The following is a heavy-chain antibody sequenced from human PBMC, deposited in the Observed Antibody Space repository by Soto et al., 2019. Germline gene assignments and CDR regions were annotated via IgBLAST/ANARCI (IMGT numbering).Heavy chain of an antibody. CDR3: ARIPPGFQIGWAWALEI. D-gene: IGHD5-18*01. CDR1: GYTFTTYT. CDR2: SNPGNGDT. Sequence: QVQLVQSGAEVKKPGASVKGSCRASGYTFTTYTLLWVRQAPGQRLEWVAGSNPGNGDTKYSPNFQGIFTAPRDNSATTAYMEMSSLRSEDTATYYCARIPPGFQIGWAWALEIWGQGTMVTVSS. J-gene: IGHJ3*02. V-gene: IGHV1-3*01.